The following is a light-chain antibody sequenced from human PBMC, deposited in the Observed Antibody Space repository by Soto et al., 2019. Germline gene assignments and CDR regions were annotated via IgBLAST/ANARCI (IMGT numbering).Light chain of an antibody. CDR3: QHYGSSVFT. CDR2: GGS. J-gene: IGKJ3*01. Sequence: EFVLTQSPGTLSLSPGGRAALSCRASQSISADYLVWYQQKPGQAPRLLIYGGSSRATGIPDRFSGSGSGTDFTLTISRLAPEDVAVYYCQHYGSSVFTFGPGTKVDIK. CDR1: QSISADY. V-gene: IGKV3-20*01.